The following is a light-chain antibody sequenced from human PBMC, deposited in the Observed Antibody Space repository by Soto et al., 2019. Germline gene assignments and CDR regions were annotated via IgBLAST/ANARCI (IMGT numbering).Light chain of an antibody. CDR3: QQDGSSLFT. J-gene: IGKJ3*01. V-gene: IGKV3-20*01. CDR1: QSVSSSY. Sequence: EIVLTQSPGTLSLSPGERATLSCRASQSVSSSYLAWYKQKPGQAPRLLIYGVSSRATGIPDTFSGSGSGTDFTLTIIRLETEDFAVYYCQQDGSSLFTFGPGTKVDIK. CDR2: GVS.